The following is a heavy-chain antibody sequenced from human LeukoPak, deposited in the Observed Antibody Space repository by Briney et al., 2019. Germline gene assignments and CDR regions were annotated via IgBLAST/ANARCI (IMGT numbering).Heavy chain of an antibody. Sequence: GPLRLSCAASGFTFSSYSMNWVRQAPGKGLEWIGSIYYSGSTYYNPSLKSRVTISVDTSKNQFSLKLSSVTAADTAVYYCAHVRAGGGYWGQGTLVTVSS. CDR2: IYYSGST. J-gene: IGHJ4*02. V-gene: IGHV4-59*05. CDR3: AHVRAGGGY. D-gene: IGHD3-10*01. CDR1: GFTFSSYSMN.